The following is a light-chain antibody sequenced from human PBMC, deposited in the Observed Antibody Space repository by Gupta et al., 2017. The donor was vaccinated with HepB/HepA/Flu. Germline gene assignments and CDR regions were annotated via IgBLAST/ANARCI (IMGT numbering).Light chain of an antibody. CDR2: QDS. J-gene: IGLJ2*01. CDR1: KLGDKY. V-gene: IGLV3-1*01. CDR3: QEWDSSSVV. Sequence: SYELTQPPSVSVSPGQTASITCSGDKLGDKYACWYQQKPGQSPVLVIYQDSKRPSGIPERVSGSNSANTVTLTISGTQAMDEAYYYCQEWDSSSVVFGGGTKLTVL.